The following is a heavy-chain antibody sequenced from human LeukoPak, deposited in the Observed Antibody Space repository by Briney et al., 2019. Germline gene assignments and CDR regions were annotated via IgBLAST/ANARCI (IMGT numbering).Heavy chain of an antibody. D-gene: IGHD4-17*01. J-gene: IGHJ4*02. CDR3: ARGGPDYGDYLDY. CDR2: IYYSGST. CDR1: GGSISSYD. Sequence: SETLSLTCTVSGGSISSYDWSWIRQPPGKGLEWIGYIYYSGSTNYNPSLKSRVTISVDTSKNQFSLKLSSVTAADTAVYYCARGGPDYGDYLDYWGQGTLVTVSS. V-gene: IGHV4-59*01.